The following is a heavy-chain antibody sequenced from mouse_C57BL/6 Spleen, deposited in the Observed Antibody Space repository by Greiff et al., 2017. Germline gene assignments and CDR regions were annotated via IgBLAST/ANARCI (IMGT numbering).Heavy chain of an antibody. V-gene: IGHV5-15*01. J-gene: IGHJ3*01. CDR1: GFTFSDYG. Sequence: EVKLVESGGGLVQPGGSLKLSCAASGFTFSDYGMAWVRQAPRKGPEWVAFISNLAYSIYYADTVTGRFTISRENAKNTRYLEMSSLRSEDTAMYYCARQDSNYDGFAYWGQGTLVTVSA. D-gene: IGHD2-5*01. CDR2: ISNLAYSI. CDR3: ARQDSNYDGFAY.